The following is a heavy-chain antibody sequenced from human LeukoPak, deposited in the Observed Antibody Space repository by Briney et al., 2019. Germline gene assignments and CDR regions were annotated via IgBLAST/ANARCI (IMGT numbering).Heavy chain of an antibody. J-gene: IGHJ4*02. D-gene: IGHD6-19*01. Sequence: PSETLSLTCSVSGGSISSGDYYWSWIRQPPGKGLEWIGYTYHSGTTHYNPSLKSRVTISEDTSRNQFSLKLSSVTAADTAVYYCARDRGSSGWFDFDYWGQGTLVTVSS. V-gene: IGHV4-30-4*01. CDR3: ARDRGSSGWFDFDY. CDR1: GGSISSGDYY. CDR2: TYHSGTT.